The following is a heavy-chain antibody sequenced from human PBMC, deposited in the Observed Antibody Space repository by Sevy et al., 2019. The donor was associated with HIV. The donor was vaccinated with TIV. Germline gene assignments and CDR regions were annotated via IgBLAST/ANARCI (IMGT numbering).Heavy chain of an antibody. CDR1: GFTFSSYA. V-gene: IGHV3-30-3*01. CDR3: ARVGIDIVVVPAAKRDDYYYYYMDV. Sequence: GGSLRLSCAASGFTFSSYAMHWVRQAPGKGLEWVAVISYDGSIKYYADSVKGRFTISRDNSKNTLYLQMNSLRAEDTAVYYCARVGIDIVVVPAAKRDDYYYYYMDVWGKGTTVTVSS. CDR2: ISYDGSIK. J-gene: IGHJ6*03. D-gene: IGHD2-2*01.